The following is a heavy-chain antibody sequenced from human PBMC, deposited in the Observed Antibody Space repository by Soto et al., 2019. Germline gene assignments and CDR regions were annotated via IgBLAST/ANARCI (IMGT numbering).Heavy chain of an antibody. CDR3: VRDSFGHAVFDY. D-gene: IGHD2-15*01. J-gene: IGHJ4*02. CDR1: GYTFTTYG. Sequence: ASVKVSCKASGYTFTTYGISWVLQAPGQGLEWMGWVSTSNGNTNYLQNLQGRVTMTTDTSTTTATMDLRSLTPDDTAVYYCVRDSFGHAVFDYWSQGTLVTVSS. V-gene: IGHV1-18*01. CDR2: VSTSNGNT.